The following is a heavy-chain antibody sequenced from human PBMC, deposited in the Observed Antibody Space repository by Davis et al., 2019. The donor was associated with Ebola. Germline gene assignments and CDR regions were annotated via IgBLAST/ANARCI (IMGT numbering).Heavy chain of an antibody. Sequence: HTGGSLRLSCAASGFTFSNYWMHWVRQAPGKGLVWVSHINSDGSSTSYADSVKGRFTISRDNAKNTLYLQMNSLRAEDTAVYYCAKDQWLAYWGQGTLVTVSS. CDR1: GFTFSNYW. D-gene: IGHD6-19*01. V-gene: IGHV3-74*01. CDR3: AKDQWLAY. J-gene: IGHJ4*02. CDR2: INSDGSST.